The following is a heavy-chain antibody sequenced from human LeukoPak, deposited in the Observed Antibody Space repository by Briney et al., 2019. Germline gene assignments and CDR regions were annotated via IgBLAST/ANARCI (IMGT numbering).Heavy chain of an antibody. D-gene: IGHD4-17*01. Sequence: PGGSLRLSCAASGFTFSSYSMGWVRQAPGKGLEWVSTITGSGGSAFYADSVKGRFTISRDNSKNTLYLQMNSLRAEDTAVYYCAKDPLSYGGHYLDSWGQGTLVTVSS. V-gene: IGHV3-23*01. J-gene: IGHJ4*02. CDR3: AKDPLSYGGHYLDS. CDR2: ITGSGGSA. CDR1: GFTFSSYS.